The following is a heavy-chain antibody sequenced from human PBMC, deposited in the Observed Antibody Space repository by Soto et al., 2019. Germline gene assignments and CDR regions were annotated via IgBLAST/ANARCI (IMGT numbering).Heavy chain of an antibody. J-gene: IGHJ4*02. CDR2: ISGSGGST. V-gene: IGHV3-23*01. CDR1: GFTFSSYA. CDR3: GLCSSTSCPVPYYFDH. Sequence: PGGSLRLSCAASGFTFSSYAMSWVRQAPGKGLEWVSAISGSGGSTYYADSVKGRFTISRDNSKNTLYLQMNSLRAEDTAVYYCGLCSSTSCPVPYYFDHWGQGTLVTVSS. D-gene: IGHD2-2*01.